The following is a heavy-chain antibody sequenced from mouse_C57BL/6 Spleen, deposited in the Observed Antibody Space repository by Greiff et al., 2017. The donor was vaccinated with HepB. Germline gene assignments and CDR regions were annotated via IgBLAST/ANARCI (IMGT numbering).Heavy chain of an antibody. Sequence: QVQLKQPGAELVKPGASVKVSCKASGYTFTSYWMHWVKQRPGQGLEWIGDIYPGSGSTNYNEKFKSKATLTVDTSSSTAYMQLSSLTSEDSAVYYCAREEDYDHWYFDVWGTGTTVTVSS. D-gene: IGHD2-4*01. J-gene: IGHJ1*03. CDR2: IYPGSGST. V-gene: IGHV1-55*01. CDR3: AREEDYDHWYFDV. CDR1: GYTFTSYW.